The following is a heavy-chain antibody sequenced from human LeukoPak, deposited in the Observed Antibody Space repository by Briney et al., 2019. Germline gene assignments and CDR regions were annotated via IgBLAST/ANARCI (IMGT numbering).Heavy chain of an antibody. CDR3: AGLSPWIGS. CDR2: MNPNSGNT. Sequence: ASVKVSCKAAGYTFSNYDINWVRQATGQGLEWMGWMNPNSGNTGYAQKFQGRVTMTRNTSINTAYMELSSLKSEDTAVYYCAGLSPWIGSWGQGTLVTVSS. V-gene: IGHV1-8*01. CDR1: GYTFSNYD. J-gene: IGHJ5*01.